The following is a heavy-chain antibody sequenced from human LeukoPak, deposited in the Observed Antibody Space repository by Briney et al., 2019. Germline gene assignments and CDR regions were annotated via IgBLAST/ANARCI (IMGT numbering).Heavy chain of an antibody. Sequence: GGSLRLSCAASGFTFSSYSMNWVRQAPGKGLEWVSSISSSSCYIYYADSVKGRFTISRDNAKNSLYLQMNSLRAEDTAVYYCARDQYYYGSGSYLDDYWGQGTLVTVSS. V-gene: IGHV3-21*01. CDR2: ISSSSCYI. CDR3: ARDQYYYGSGSYLDDY. CDR1: GFTFSSYS. D-gene: IGHD3-10*01. J-gene: IGHJ4*02.